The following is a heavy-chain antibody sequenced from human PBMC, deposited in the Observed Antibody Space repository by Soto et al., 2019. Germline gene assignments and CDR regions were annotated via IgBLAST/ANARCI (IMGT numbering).Heavy chain of an antibody. J-gene: IGHJ4*02. CDR1: GFNLRSYW. CDR3: ARGGQEPFKY. Sequence: GGSLRLSWAAAGFNLRSYWMHWVRQAPGKWLVCVSRIKDHGSTIDYAEYVESRFSISRDDAKSEVYLQMNHLRAEDTPVYYCARGGQEPFKYWGQGAQVTVSS. CDR2: IKDHGSTI. D-gene: IGHD1-1*01. V-gene: IGHV3-74*01.